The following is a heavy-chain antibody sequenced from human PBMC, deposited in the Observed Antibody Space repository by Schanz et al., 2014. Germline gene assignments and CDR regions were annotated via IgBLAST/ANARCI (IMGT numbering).Heavy chain of an antibody. J-gene: IGHJ4*02. CDR1: GFAFSSFA. CDR2: ISTSGTYM. D-gene: IGHD6-19*01. V-gene: IGHV3-21*04. CDR3: AASSGWHPSTDY. Sequence: EVQLMESGGGLVKPGGSLRLSCVASGFAFSSFAMTWVRQAPGRGLEWVSSISTSGTYMYIADSLKGRFTISRDNAKSSLYLQMNSLRVEDTAVYYCAASSGWHPSTDYWGQGTLVTVSS.